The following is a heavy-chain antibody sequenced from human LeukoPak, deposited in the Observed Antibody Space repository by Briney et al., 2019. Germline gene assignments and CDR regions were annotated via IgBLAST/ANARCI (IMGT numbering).Heavy chain of an antibody. Sequence: SETLSLTCTVSGGSISSSTYYWGWIRQPPGKGLEWIGSIYYSGSTYYNPSLKSRVTISVDTSKNQFSLKLNSVTAADTAVYYCARHRRFPKDVWGKGTAVTISS. J-gene: IGHJ6*04. V-gene: IGHV4-39*01. CDR3: ARHRRFPKDV. CDR1: GGSISSSTYY. CDR2: IYYSGST. D-gene: IGHD3-3*01.